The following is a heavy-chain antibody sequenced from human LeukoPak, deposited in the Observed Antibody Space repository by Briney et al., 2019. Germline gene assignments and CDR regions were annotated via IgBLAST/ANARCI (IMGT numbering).Heavy chain of an antibody. J-gene: IGHJ4*02. D-gene: IGHD3/OR15-3a*01. CDR3: ARDLTDLWTGYYFRLHY. Sequence: ASVKVSCKASGGTFSSYAISWVRQAPGQGLEWMGWISVHNGKTNFAQKVQDRVTMTTDTSTNTAYMELRSLRSDDTAVYYCARDLTDLWTGYYFRLHYWGQGTLVTVSS. V-gene: IGHV1-18*01. CDR1: GGTFSSYA. CDR2: ISVHNGKT.